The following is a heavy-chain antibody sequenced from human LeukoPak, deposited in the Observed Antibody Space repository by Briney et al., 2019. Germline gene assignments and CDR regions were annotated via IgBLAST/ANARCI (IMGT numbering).Heavy chain of an antibody. CDR1: GFTFTISA. J-gene: IGHJ6*03. CDR2: IVVGSGNT. CDR3: AAVGVVPAAHYYYYYMDV. V-gene: IGHV1-58*01. D-gene: IGHD2-2*01. Sequence: ASVKVSCKASGFTFTISAVQWVRQARGQRLEWIGWIVVGSGNTNYPQKFQERVTITRDMSTSTAYMELSSLRSEDTAVYYCAAVGVVPAAHYYYYYMDVWGKGTTVTVSS.